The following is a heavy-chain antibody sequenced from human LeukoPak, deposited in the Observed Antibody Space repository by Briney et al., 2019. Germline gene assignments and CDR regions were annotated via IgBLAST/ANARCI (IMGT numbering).Heavy chain of an antibody. Sequence: SETLSLTCTVSGGSISSSSYYWGWIRQPPGKGLEWIGSIYYSGSTNYNPSLKSRVTISVDTSKNQFSLKLSSVTAADTAVYYCARDRRYCSGGSCYSFGWFDPWGQGTLVTVSS. D-gene: IGHD2-15*01. CDR3: ARDRRYCSGGSCYSFGWFDP. J-gene: IGHJ5*02. CDR2: IYYSGST. V-gene: IGHV4-39*07. CDR1: GGSISSSSYY.